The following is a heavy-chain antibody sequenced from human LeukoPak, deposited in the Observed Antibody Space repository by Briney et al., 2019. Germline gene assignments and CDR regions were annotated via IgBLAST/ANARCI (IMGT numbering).Heavy chain of an antibody. J-gene: IGHJ4*02. CDR1: GFTFDDYA. CDR2: ISWNSGSI. D-gene: IGHD2-2*01. Sequence: GGSLRLSCAASGFTFDDYAMHWVRQAPGKGLEWVSGISWNSGSIGYADSVKGRFTISRDNAKNSLYLQMNSLRAEDTAVYYCARNGVVVRSRVFGYWGQGTLVTVSS. CDR3: ARNGVVVRSRVFGY. V-gene: IGHV3-9*01.